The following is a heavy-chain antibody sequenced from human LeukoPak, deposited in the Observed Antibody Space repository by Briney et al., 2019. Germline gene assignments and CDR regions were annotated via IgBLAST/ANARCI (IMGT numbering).Heavy chain of an antibody. J-gene: IGHJ4*02. CDR1: GFTFSSYA. CDR2: INGSGGST. CDR3: ATHELVADRGY. V-gene: IGHV3-23*01. Sequence: GGSLRLSCAASGFTFSSYAMSWVRQSSGEGLEWVSAINGSGGSTYYADSVKGRFTISRDNSKNTLYLQMNSLRAEDTAVYYCATHELVADRGYWGQGTLVTVSS. D-gene: IGHD5-12*01.